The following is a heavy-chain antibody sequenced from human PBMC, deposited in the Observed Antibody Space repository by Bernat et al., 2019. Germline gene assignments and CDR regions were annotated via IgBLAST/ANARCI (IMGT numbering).Heavy chain of an antibody. V-gene: IGHV1-3*01. J-gene: IGHJ4*01. CDR2: ITAANHNT. D-gene: IGHD3-10*01. Sequence: FTGYAMHWVRQAPGQRPEWMVCITAANHNTQYSQKFQDRVTMTSDTSASTDYMELSSLRSEDTAVYFCARGRGSGSWLSDFWG. CDR3: ARGRGSGSWLSDF. CDR1: FTGYA.